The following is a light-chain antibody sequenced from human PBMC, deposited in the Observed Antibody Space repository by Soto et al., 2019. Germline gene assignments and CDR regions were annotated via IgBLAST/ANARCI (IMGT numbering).Light chain of an antibody. CDR3: ISYTSSSTWV. CDR1: SSDVGAYNY. CDR2: EVS. J-gene: IGLJ3*02. V-gene: IGLV2-14*01. Sequence: QAVVTQPASVSGSPGQSITISCTGTSSDVGAYNYVSWYQQHPGKAPKLMIYEVSNRPSGVSDRFSGSRSGNTASLTISGLQAEDESDYYCISYTSSSTWVFGGGTKVTVL.